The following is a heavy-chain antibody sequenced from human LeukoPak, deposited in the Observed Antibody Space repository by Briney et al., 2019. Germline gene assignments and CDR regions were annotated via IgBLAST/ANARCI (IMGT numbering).Heavy chain of an antibody. J-gene: IGHJ5*02. V-gene: IGHV1-69*04. Sequence: GASVKVSCKASGGTFSSYAISWVRQAPGQGLEWMGRIISILGIANYAQKFQGRVTITADKSTSTAYMELSSLRSEDTAVYYCARDPGDCSSTSCYSVGNWFDPWGQGTLVTVSS. D-gene: IGHD2-2*01. CDR2: IISILGIA. CDR1: GGTFSSYA. CDR3: ARDPGDCSSTSCYSVGNWFDP.